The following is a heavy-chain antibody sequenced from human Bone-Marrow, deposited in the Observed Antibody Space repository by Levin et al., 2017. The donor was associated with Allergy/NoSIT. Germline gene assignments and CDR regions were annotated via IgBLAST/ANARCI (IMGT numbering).Heavy chain of an antibody. CDR1: GGSVNTGSYY. D-gene: IGHD3-3*02. CDR3: ARDSAFASFLDF. Sequence: SCTVSGGSVNTGSYYWTWIRQPAGKGLEWIGRIHTRGATNYNPSLKSRISISLDTSNNQFSLKVNSVAAADSGIYYCARDSAFASFLDFWGHGTLVTVSS. CDR2: IHTRGAT. V-gene: IGHV4-61*02. J-gene: IGHJ4*01.